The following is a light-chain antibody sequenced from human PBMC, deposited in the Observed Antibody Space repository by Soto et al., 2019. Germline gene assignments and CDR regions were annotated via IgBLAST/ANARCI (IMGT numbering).Light chain of an antibody. J-gene: IGKJ1*01. CDR2: DAS. CDR1: QSLRSS. V-gene: IGKV3-20*01. CDR3: QQYSSLWT. Sequence: EIVLTQSPGTLSLSPGERATLSCRASQSLRSSLAWYQQKPGQAPRLRIYDASTRATGIPARFSGSGSGTDFTLSISRLEPEDFAVYYCQQYSSLWTFGQGTKVDI.